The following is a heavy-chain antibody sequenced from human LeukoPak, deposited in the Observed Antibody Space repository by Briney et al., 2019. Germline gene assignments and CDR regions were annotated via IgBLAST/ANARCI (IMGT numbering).Heavy chain of an antibody. CDR1: GFTFNTYG. J-gene: IGHJ4*02. Sequence: GGSLRLSCVASGFTFNTYGIHWVRQAPGKGLEWVAGISRDGSSKDYSDSVKGRFTISRDNSKNTLYLQMNSLRVEDTAVYYCAKAAYCTSTSCHFSGYAQRPLDYWGQGTLVTVSS. V-gene: IGHV3-30*18. D-gene: IGHD2-2*01. CDR2: ISRDGSSK. CDR3: AKAAYCTSTSCHFSGYAQRPLDY.